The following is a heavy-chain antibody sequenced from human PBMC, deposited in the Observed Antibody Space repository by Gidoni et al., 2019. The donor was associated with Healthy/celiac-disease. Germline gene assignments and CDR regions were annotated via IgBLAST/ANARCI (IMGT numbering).Heavy chain of an antibody. Sequence: QVPLVESGGGLVKPGGSWSLSCAASGFTFSDYYMSGTRQAPGKGLEWVSYISSSSSYTNYADSVKGRFTISRDNAKNSLYLQMNSLRAEDTAVYYCARGRTMVRGGRGDYYYYYMDVWGKGTTVTVSS. CDR2: ISSSSSYT. D-gene: IGHD3-10*01. V-gene: IGHV3-11*05. CDR3: ARGRTMVRGGRGDYYYYYMDV. J-gene: IGHJ6*03. CDR1: GFTFSDYY.